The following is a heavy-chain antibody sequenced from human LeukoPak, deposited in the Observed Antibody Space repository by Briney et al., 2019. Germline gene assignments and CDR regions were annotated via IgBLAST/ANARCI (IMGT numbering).Heavy chain of an antibody. CDR2: IWYDGSNK. J-gene: IGHJ6*02. CDR3: ARDSQVLWSGTYYYYYGMDV. V-gene: IGHV3-33*01. Sequence: PGRSLRLCCAASGFTFSSYGMHWVRQAPGKGLEWVAVIWYDGSNKYYADSVKGRFTISRDNSKNTLYLQMNSLRAEDTAVYYCARDSQVLWSGTYYYYYGMDVWGQGTTVTVSS. D-gene: IGHD1-1*01. CDR1: GFTFSSYG.